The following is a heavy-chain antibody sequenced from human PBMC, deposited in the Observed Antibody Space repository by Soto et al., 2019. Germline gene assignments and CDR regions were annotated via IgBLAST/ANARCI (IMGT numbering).Heavy chain of an antibody. V-gene: IGHV4-59*01. CDR1: GASISRYY. CDR2: MYYSGNA. CDR3: AREYPVHSAYFDY. D-gene: IGHD1-26*01. J-gene: IGHJ4*02. Sequence: QVQLQESGPGLVKPSETLSLTCTVSGASISRYYWSWIRQSPGKGLEWIGSMYYSGNANYNPSLRSRITISVDTSKNQFSLNLNSVTAADTAVYYCAREYPVHSAYFDYWGQGILVTVSS.